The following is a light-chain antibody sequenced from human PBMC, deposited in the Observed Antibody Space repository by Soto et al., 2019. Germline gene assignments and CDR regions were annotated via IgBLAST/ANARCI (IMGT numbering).Light chain of an antibody. J-gene: IGLJ2*01. Sequence: QSALTQPASVSGSPGQSISISCTGTSSDVGFYNYVSWYQQHPGKAPKLMISEVSNRPSGVSNRFSGSKSGNTASLTISGLQAEDEAHYYCRSYTSSSTLVFGAGTKLTVL. V-gene: IGLV2-14*01. CDR1: SSDVGFYNY. CDR2: EVS. CDR3: RSYTSSSTLV.